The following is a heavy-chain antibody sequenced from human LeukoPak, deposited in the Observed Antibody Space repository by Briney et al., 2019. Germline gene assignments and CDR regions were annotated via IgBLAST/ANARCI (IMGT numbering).Heavy chain of an antibody. CDR3: ASGPWGPPLDV. CDR2: INPNSGDT. J-gene: IGHJ6*04. CDR1: GCTFTGYY. D-gene: IGHD7-27*01. V-gene: IGHV1-2*02. Sequence: ASVKVSCKASGCTFTGYYMHWVRQAPGQGPEWMGWINPNSGDTNFAQKFQGRVTMTRDTSISTAYMKLSRLRSDDTAVYYCASGPWGPPLDVWGKGTTVTVSS.